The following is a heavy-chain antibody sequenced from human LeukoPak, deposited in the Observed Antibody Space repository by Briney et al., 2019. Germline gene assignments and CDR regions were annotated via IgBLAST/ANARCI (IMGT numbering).Heavy chain of an antibody. CDR2: ISPSGDIA. V-gene: IGHV3-23*01. J-gene: IGHJ4*02. Sequence: GGSLRLSCEASGFTFSSYGMNWVRQAPGKGLEWVSGISPSGDIAYYADSVKGQLTISRDNAKNSLYLHMNSLTVEDTAVYYCSRDPRHSDYWGQGTLVTVSS. CDR3: SRDPRHSDY. CDR1: GFTFSSYG.